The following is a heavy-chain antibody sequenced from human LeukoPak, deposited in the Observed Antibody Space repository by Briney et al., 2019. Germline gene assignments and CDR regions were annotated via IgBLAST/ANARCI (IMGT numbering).Heavy chain of an antibody. V-gene: IGHV4-31*03. D-gene: IGHD4-17*01. CDR1: GGSISSGGYY. Sequence: SETLSRTCTVSGGSISSGGYYWSWIRQHPGKGLEWIGYIYYSGSTYYNPSLKSRVTISVVPSKSQFSLKLSSVTAADTAVYYCARQRYGDPNWYFDLWGRSTLVTVSS. CDR2: IYYSGST. CDR3: ARQRYGDPNWYFDL. J-gene: IGHJ2*01.